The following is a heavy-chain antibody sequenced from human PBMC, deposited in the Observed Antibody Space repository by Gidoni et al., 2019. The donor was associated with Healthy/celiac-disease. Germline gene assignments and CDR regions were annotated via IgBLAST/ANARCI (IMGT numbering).Heavy chain of an antibody. CDR3: TTTYDFWSGIDY. J-gene: IGHJ4*02. CDR1: GFTFGDYA. V-gene: IGHV3-49*05. CDR2: IRSKAYGGTT. Sequence: EVQLVESGGGLVKPGRSLRLSCTASGFTFGDYAMGWFRQAPGKGLEWVGFIRSKAYGGTTEYAASVKGRFTISRDDSKSIAYLQMNSLKTEDTAVYYCTTTYDFWSGIDYWGQGTLVTVSS. D-gene: IGHD3-3*01.